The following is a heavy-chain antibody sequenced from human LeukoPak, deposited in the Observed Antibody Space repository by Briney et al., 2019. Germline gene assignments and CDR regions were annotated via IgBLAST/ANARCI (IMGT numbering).Heavy chain of an antibody. Sequence: ASVKVSCKASGCTFTSYAMNWVRQAPGQGLEWMGWINTNTGNPTYAQGFTGRFVFSLDTSVSTAYLQISSLKAEDTAVYYCARKSYYEEYNWFDPWGQGTLVTVSS. V-gene: IGHV7-4-1*02. D-gene: IGHD3-3*01. CDR3: ARKSYYEEYNWFDP. J-gene: IGHJ5*02. CDR1: GCTFTSYA. CDR2: INTNTGNP.